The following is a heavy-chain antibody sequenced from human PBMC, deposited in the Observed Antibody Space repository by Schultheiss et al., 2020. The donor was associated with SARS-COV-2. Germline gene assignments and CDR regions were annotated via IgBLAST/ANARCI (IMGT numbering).Heavy chain of an antibody. CDR3: ARHKRGYGDSTFDY. CDR1: GGSISSYY. V-gene: IGHV4-59*08. J-gene: IGHJ4*02. Sequence: SETLSLTCTVSGGSISSYYWSWIRQPPGKGLEWIGSIYHSGSTYYNPSLKSRVTISVDTSKNQFSLKLSSVTAADTAVYYCARHKRGYGDSTFDYWGQGTLVTVSS. CDR2: IYHSGST. D-gene: IGHD4-17*01.